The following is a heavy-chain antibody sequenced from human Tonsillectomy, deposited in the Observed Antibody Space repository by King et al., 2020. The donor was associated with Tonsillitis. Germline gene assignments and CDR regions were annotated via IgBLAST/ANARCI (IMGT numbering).Heavy chain of an antibody. J-gene: IGHJ4*02. Sequence: QLVQSGGGLVKPGGSLRLSCAASGFTFSSYSMNWVGQAPGKGLEWVSSISSSSSYRYYADSVKGRFTISRDNAKNSLYLQMNSLRAEETAVYYCARAKRGDYYDSSGYYPFDYWGQGTLVTVSS. CDR3: ARAKRGDYYDSSGYYPFDY. D-gene: IGHD3-22*01. CDR2: ISSSSSYR. V-gene: IGHV3-21*06. CDR1: GFTFSSYS.